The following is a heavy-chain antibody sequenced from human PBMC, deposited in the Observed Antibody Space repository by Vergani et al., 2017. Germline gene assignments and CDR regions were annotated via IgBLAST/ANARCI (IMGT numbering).Heavy chain of an antibody. Sequence: QVQLQESGPGLVKPSQTLSLTCTVSGSSINSHNYYWSWIRPPAGKGLEWIGRIHTSGSTNYNPSLKSRVTMSEDTSKNQFSLNLTSVTAADTAVYFCARGSCLGGSCYKPLFDYGGQGILVTVSS. CDR1: GSSINSHNYY. J-gene: IGHJ4*02. CDR3: ARGSCLGGSCYKPLFDY. V-gene: IGHV4-61*02. D-gene: IGHD2-15*01. CDR2: IHTSGST.